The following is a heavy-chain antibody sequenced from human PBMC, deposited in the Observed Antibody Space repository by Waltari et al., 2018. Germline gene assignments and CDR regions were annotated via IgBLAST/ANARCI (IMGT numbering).Heavy chain of an antibody. CDR3: ARGNGRRGYYYYYMDV. CDR2: RNPNSGNT. J-gene: IGHJ6*03. CDR1: GYTFTSYD. V-gene: IGHV1-8*01. Sequence: QVQLVQSGAEVKKPGASVKVSCKASGYTFTSYDINWVRQATGQGLEWMGWRNPNSGNTGYAQKFQGRVTMTRNTSISTAYMELSSLRSEDTAVYYCARGNGRRGYYYYYMDVWGKGTTVTVSS.